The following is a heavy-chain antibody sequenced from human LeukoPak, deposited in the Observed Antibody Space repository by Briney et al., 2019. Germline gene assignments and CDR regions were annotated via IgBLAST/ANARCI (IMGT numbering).Heavy chain of an antibody. Sequence: SETLSLTCTVSGGSISSHYWSWIRQPPGKGLEWIGYIYYSGSTNYNPSLKSRVTISVDTSKNQFSLKLSSVTAADTAVYYCARINFNPDYWGQGTLVSVSS. CDR2: IYYSGST. J-gene: IGHJ4*02. CDR3: ARINFNPDY. D-gene: IGHD1-14*01. CDR1: GGSISSHY. V-gene: IGHV4-59*11.